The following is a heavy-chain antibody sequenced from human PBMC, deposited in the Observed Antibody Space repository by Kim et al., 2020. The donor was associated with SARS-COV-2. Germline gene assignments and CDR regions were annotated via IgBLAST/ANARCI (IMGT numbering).Heavy chain of an antibody. Sequence: SETLSLTCAVYGGSFSGYYWSWIRQPPGKGLEWIGEINHSGSTNYNPSLKSRVTISVDTSKNQFSLKLSSVTAADTAVYYCASRPYGSGNKYEDYWGQGTLVTVSS. CDR3: ASRPYGSGNKYEDY. CDR2: INHSGST. J-gene: IGHJ4*02. D-gene: IGHD3-10*01. CDR1: GGSFSGYY. V-gene: IGHV4-34*01.